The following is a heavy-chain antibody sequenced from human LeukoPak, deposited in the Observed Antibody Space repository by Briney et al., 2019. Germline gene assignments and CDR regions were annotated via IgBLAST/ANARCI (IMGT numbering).Heavy chain of an antibody. CDR3: ARDPLDSPFDY. V-gene: IGHV4-59*01. D-gene: IGHD1-1*01. J-gene: IGHJ4*02. CDR2: IYYSGST. CDR1: GGSISSYY. Sequence: PSETLSLTCTVSGGSISSYYWSWIRQPPGKGLEWIGYIYYSGSTNYNPSLKSRVTISVDTSKNQFSLKLSSVTAADTAVYYCARDPLDSPFDYWGQGTLVTVSS.